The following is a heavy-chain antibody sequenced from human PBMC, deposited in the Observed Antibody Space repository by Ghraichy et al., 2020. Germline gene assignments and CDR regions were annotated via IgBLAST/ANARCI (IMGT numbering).Heavy chain of an antibody. Sequence: SETLSLTCTVSGGSISSYYWSWIRQPPGKGLEWIGYIYYSGSTNYNPSLKSRVTISVDTSKNQFSLKLSSVTAADTAVYYCARAGYYDFWSGYYTDSRNYYYYMDVWGKGTTVTVSS. CDR2: IYYSGST. J-gene: IGHJ6*03. D-gene: IGHD3-3*01. CDR1: GGSISSYY. CDR3: ARAGYYDFWSGYYTDSRNYYYYMDV. V-gene: IGHV4-59*01.